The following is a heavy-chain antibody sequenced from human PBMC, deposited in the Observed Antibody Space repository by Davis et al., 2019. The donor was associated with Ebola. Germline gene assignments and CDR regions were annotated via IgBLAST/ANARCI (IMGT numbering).Heavy chain of an antibody. J-gene: IGHJ4*02. CDR1: GGSITSSDYY. CDR2: YYYSGTT. V-gene: IGHV4-39*01. Sequence: SETLSLTCTVSGGSITSSDYYWGWIRQSPGKGLEWIGTYYYSGTTFYNPSLKSRITVSVYPSKNQFSLNLNSATAADTAVYYCASLRQTYDSSGYSQPFDYWGQGSLVTVSS. D-gene: IGHD3-22*01. CDR3: ASLRQTYDSSGYSQPFDY.